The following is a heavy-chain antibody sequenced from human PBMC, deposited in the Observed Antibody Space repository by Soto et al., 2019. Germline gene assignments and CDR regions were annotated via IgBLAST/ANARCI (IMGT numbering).Heavy chain of an antibody. J-gene: IGHJ4*02. V-gene: IGHV2-5*02. CDR1: GFSLSSRGVG. Sequence: QITLKESGPTLVKPIQTLTLTCTFSGFSLSSRGVGVGWIRQPPGKALEWLALIYWDDDKRYSPSLRSRLTITKDTSKNQVVLTMTKMDPVDTATYYCARDSSGWYGFDYWGQGTLVTVSS. CDR3: ARDSSGWYGFDY. CDR2: IYWDDDK. D-gene: IGHD6-19*01.